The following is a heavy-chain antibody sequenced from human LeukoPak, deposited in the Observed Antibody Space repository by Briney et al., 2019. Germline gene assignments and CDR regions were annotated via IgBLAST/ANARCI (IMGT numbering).Heavy chain of an antibody. Sequence: GGSLRLSCAASGFTFNNYGMHWVRQAPGKGLEWVAVISYDGNNKYYADSVKGRFTISRDNSKNTLYLQMNNLRAEDTAVYYCASRPRDYPYYYYMDVWGKGTTVTISS. V-gene: IGHV3-30*19. CDR3: ASRPRDYPYYYYMDV. J-gene: IGHJ6*03. CDR1: GFTFNNYG. CDR2: ISYDGNNK.